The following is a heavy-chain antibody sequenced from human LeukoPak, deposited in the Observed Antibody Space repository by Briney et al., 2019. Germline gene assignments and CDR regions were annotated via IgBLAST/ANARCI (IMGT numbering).Heavy chain of an antibody. J-gene: IGHJ4*02. Sequence: QPGRSLRLSCAASGFTFSSYGMHWVRQAPGKGLEWVAVIWYDGSNKYYADSVKGRFTISRDNSKNTLYLQMNSLRAEDTAVYYCASLDTALIQTGGYWGQGTLVTVSS. CDR3: ASLDTALIQTGGY. D-gene: IGHD5-18*01. V-gene: IGHV3-33*01. CDR1: GFTFSSYG. CDR2: IWYDGSNK.